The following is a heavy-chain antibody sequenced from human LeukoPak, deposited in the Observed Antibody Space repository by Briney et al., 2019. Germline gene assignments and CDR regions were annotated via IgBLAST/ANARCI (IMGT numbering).Heavy chain of an antibody. CDR2: ISGSGGST. Sequence: GGSLRLSCAASGFTFSSYAMSWVRQAPGKGLEWVSAISGSGGSTYYADSVKGRFTISRDNSKNTLYLQMNSLRAEDTAVYYCAKDRRTMVRGVILGFDYWGQGTLVTVSS. J-gene: IGHJ4*02. CDR1: GFTFSSYA. V-gene: IGHV3-23*01. D-gene: IGHD3-10*01. CDR3: AKDRRTMVRGVILGFDY.